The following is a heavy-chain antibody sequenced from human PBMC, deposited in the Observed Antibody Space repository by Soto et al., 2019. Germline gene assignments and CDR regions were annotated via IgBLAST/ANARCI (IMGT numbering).Heavy chain of an antibody. V-gene: IGHV1-18*01. CDR1: GYTFTSYG. CDR3: ARDRGHYYDSSGYYPTDAFDI. Sequence: ASVKVSCKASGYTFTSYGISWVRQAPGQGLEWMGWISAYNGNTNYAQKLQGRVTMTTDTSTSTAYMELSRLRSDDTAVYYCARDRGHYYDSSGYYPTDAFDIWGQGTMVTVSS. D-gene: IGHD3-22*01. J-gene: IGHJ3*02. CDR2: ISAYNGNT.